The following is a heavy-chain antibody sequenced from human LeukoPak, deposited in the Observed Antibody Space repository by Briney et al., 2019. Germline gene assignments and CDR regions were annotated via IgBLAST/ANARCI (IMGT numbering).Heavy chain of an antibody. CDR2: INGRGGTT. V-gene: IGHV3-23*01. CDR3: AKTRPLDSSSWSHGDY. D-gene: IGHD6-13*01. J-gene: IGHJ4*02. Sequence: GGSLRLSCAASGFTFSSYAMSWVRQAPGKGLEWVSGINGRGGTTYYADSVKGRFTISRDNSKNTLYLQMNSLRAEDTAVYYCAKTRPLDSSSWSHGDYWGQGTLVTVSS. CDR1: GFTFSSYA.